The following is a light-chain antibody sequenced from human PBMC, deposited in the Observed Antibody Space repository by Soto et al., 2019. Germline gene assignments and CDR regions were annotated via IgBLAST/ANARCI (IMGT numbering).Light chain of an antibody. V-gene: IGLV7-46*01. CDR3: FLSYRGTFVV. CDR1: TGAVTSGHF. CDR2: DTS. Sequence: QAVVTQEPSLTVSPGGTVTLTCGSSTGAVTSGHFPCWLQQRPGQAPGTLIYDTSNIRSWTPARFSGSLLGGKAALTLSGAQPEDEAEYYCFLSYRGTFVVFGGGTKLTVL. J-gene: IGLJ3*02.